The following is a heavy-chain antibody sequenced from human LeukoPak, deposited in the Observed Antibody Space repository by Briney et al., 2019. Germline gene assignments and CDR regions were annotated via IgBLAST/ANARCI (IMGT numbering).Heavy chain of an antibody. CDR3: ARDGYCSSTSCYNWFDP. CDR2: IIPIFGTA. CDR1: GGTFSSYA. D-gene: IGHD2-2*01. Sequence: SVKVSCKASGGTFSSYAISWVRQAPGQGLEWMGGIIPIFGTANYAQKFQGRVTITADESTSTAYMELSSLRSEDTAVYYCARDGYCSSTSCYNWFDPWGQGTLVTVSS. J-gene: IGHJ5*02. V-gene: IGHV1-69*13.